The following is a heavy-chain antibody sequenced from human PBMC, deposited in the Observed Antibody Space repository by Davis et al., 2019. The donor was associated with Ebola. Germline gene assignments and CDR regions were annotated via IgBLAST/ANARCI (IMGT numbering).Heavy chain of an antibody. D-gene: IGHD1/OR15-1a*01. J-gene: IGHJ5*02. V-gene: IGHV4-59*08. CDR3: ARQSRNSFDP. CDR1: AGSISGYY. Sequence: MPSETLSPTFTLSAGSISGYYWNWIRQLPGKGLEWIGNIYYSGSTHYNPSLKSRVTISVDTSKNQFSLMLSSVTAADTAIYYCARQSRNSFDPWGQGTLVTVSS. CDR2: IYYSGST.